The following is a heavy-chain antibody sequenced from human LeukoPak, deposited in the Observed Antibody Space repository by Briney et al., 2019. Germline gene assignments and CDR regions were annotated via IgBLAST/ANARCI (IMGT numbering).Heavy chain of an antibody. V-gene: IGHV3-21*04. CDR3: AKPDYGLGAFDY. J-gene: IGHJ4*02. Sequence: GGSLRLSCAASGFAFSSYTMRWVRQIPGERPEWVSSISGDTTYIYYADSLKGRFTISRDNTNTSLFLQMNSLRAEDTAVYYCAKPDYGLGAFDYWGQGTLVTVSS. D-gene: IGHD3-16*01. CDR2: ISGDTTYI. CDR1: GFAFSSYT.